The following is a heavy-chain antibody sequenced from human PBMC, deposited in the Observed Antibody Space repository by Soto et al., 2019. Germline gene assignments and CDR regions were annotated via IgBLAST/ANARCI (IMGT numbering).Heavy chain of an antibody. D-gene: IGHD6-19*01. CDR3: ARDRQWLGAGCFDY. CDR2: IKQDGSEK. Sequence: EVQLVESGGGLVQPGGSLRLSCAASGFTFSSYWMSWVRQAPGKGLEWVANIKQDGSEKYYVDSVKGRFTISRDNAKNSLYLQMNSMRAEDTAVYYCARDRQWLGAGCFDYWGQGTLVTVSS. J-gene: IGHJ4*02. CDR1: GFTFSSYW. V-gene: IGHV3-7*01.